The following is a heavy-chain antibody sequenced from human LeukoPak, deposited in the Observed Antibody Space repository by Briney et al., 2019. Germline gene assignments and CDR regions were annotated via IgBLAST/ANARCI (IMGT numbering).Heavy chain of an antibody. CDR2: IWYDGRNQ. Sequence: GGSLRLSCAASGSTFSSYGMHWVRQAPGKGLEWVAVIWYDGRNQYYADSVKGRFTISRDNSKNTLYLQMNSLRAEDTAVYYCARDPDTSGYYVFDYWGQGTLVTVSS. CDR1: GSTFSSYG. D-gene: IGHD3-22*01. CDR3: ARDPDTSGYYVFDY. J-gene: IGHJ4*02. V-gene: IGHV3-33*01.